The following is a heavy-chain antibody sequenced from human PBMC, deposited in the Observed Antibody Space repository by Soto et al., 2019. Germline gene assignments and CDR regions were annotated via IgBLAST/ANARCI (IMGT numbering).Heavy chain of an antibody. CDR1: GGPIKTGDYY. CDR2: VFYSGAT. V-gene: IGHV4-30-4*01. D-gene: IGHD3-10*01. CDR3: ARAGLSYGHLLF. J-gene: IGHJ4*02. Sequence: SETLSLTCNVSGGPIKTGDYYWNWIRQPPGKGLEWIGYVFYSGATNYSPSLKSRAAISMDTSKNQFSLSLTSVTAADTAVYYCARAGLSYGHLLFWGQGIRVTVSS.